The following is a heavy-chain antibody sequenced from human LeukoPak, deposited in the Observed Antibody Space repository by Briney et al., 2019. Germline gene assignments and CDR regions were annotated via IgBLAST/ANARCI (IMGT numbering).Heavy chain of an antibody. J-gene: IGHJ4*02. CDR1: GFTFSIYG. Sequence: GGSLRLSCAASGFTFSIYGMGWVRQAPGKGLEWVSSISDNGGNIYYADSVKGRFTISRDNAKKSLYLQMNSLRAGDTALYYCARADSNIAARRIGFDYWGQGTLVTVSS. CDR2: ISDNGGNI. D-gene: IGHD6-6*01. V-gene: IGHV3-21*01. CDR3: ARADSNIAARRIGFDY.